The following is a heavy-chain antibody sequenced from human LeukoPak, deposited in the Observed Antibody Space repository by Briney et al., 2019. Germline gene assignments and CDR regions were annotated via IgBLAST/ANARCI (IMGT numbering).Heavy chain of an antibody. V-gene: IGHV4-39*01. J-gene: IGHJ3*02. Sequence: PSETLSLTCTVSGGSISSGTYYWGWIRQPPGKGLQWIGSLYSGGGTYYNPSLKSRVTISVDISKNQFSLKVTSVTAADTAVYYCARRPHNWHAFDIWGQGTMVTV. CDR1: GGSISSGTYY. D-gene: IGHD1-20*01. CDR2: LYSGGGT. CDR3: ARRPHNWHAFDI.